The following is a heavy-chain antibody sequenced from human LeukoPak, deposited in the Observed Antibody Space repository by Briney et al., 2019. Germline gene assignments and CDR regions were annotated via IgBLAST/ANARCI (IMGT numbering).Heavy chain of an antibody. J-gene: IGHJ2*01. CDR3: ARDSTGNFDL. V-gene: IGHV4-39*07. CDR2: IYYSGTT. Sequence: SVTLSLTCTVSGGSISSSSCYWGWIRQPPGKGLEWIGSIYYSGTTYYNPSLKSRVTISVDTSKNQFSLKLSSVTAADTAVYYCARDSTGNFDLWGRGTLVTVSS. D-gene: IGHD1-1*01. CDR1: GGSISSSSCY.